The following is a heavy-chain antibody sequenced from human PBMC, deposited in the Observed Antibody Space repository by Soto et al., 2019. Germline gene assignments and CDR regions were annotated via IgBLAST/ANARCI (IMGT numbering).Heavy chain of an antibody. D-gene: IGHD3-9*01. V-gene: IGHV4-59*01. CDR1: GVSITSYF. Sequence: SETLSLTCTVSGVSITSYFWSWIRQTPGKGRDWIGSISFSGATYSNPSLKGRAALSVDTSENHLSLTLNSVTSADTAVYFCARDRREGYKRYFEFWRQGNQVTVSS. CDR2: ISFSGAT. CDR3: ARDRREGYKRYFEF. J-gene: IGHJ4*02.